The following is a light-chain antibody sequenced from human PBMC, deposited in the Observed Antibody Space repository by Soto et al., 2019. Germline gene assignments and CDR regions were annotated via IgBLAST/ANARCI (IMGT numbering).Light chain of an antibody. CDR3: SSYAGSNNYVL. V-gene: IGLV2-8*01. J-gene: IGLJ2*01. Sequence: QSALTQPPSASGSPGQSVTISCSGTSSDVGAYNYVSWYQQHPGKAPKLIIYEVSQRPSGVPDRFSVSKSGNTASLTVSRLQADDEAVYYCSSYAGSNNYVLFGGGTKVTVL. CDR2: EVS. CDR1: SSDVGAYNY.